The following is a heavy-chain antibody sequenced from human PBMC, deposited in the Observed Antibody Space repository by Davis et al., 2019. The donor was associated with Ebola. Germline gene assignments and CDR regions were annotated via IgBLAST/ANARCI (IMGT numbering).Heavy chain of an antibody. D-gene: IGHD3-3*01. V-gene: IGHV1-18*01. CDR2: ISAYNGNT. CDR3: ARGGGSFWSGPPHNWFDP. CDR1: GYTFTSYG. Sequence: ASVKVSCKASGYTFTSYGISWVRQAPGQGLEWMGWISAYNGNTNYAQKLQGRVTMTTDTSTSTAYMELRSLRSDDTAVYYCARGGGSFWSGPPHNWFDPWGQGTLVTVSS. J-gene: IGHJ5*02.